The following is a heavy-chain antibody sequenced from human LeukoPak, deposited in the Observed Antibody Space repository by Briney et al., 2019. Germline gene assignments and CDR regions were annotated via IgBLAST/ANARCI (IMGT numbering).Heavy chain of an antibody. Sequence: PSETPSLTCTVSGGSISSYYWSWIRQPPGKGLEWIGYIYYSGSTNYNPSLKSRVTISVDTSKNQFSLKLSSVTAADTAVYYCARGPGSWYDDAFDIWGQGTMVTVSS. CDR2: IYYSGST. CDR3: ARGPGSWYDDAFDI. V-gene: IGHV4-59*01. J-gene: IGHJ3*02. D-gene: IGHD6-13*01. CDR1: GGSISSYY.